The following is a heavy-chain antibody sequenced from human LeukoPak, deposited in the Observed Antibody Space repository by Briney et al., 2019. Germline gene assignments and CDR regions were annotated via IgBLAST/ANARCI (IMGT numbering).Heavy chain of an antibody. CDR2: IGTAGDT. CDR1: GFTFSSYD. D-gene: IGHD4-17*01. J-gene: IGHJ4*02. CDR3: ARDMYGDYAFDY. Sequence: GGSLRLSCAASGFTFSSYDMHWVRQATGKGLEWVSAIGTAGDTYYPGSVKGRFTISRDNAKNSLYLQMNSLRAEDTAVYYCARDMYGDYAFDYWGQGALVTVSS. V-gene: IGHV3-13*01.